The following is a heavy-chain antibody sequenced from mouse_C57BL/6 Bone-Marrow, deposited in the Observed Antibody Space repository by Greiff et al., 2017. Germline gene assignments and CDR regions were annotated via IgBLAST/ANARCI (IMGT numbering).Heavy chain of an antibody. CDR1: GYAFSSSW. V-gene: IGHV1-82*01. CDR3: APLLSY. CDR2: IYPGDGDT. D-gene: IGHD2-1*01. J-gene: IGHJ4*01. Sequence: VQLVESGPELVKPGASVKISCKASGYAFSSSWMNWVQQRPGKGLEWIGRIYPGDGDTNYNGKFKGQATLSADKSSSTAYMQLSSLTSEDSAVYFCAPLLSYGGQGTSVTGSS.